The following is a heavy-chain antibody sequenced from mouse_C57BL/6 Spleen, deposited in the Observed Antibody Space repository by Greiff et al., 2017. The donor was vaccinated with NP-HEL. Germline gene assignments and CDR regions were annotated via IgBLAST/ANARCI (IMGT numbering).Heavy chain of an antibody. D-gene: IGHD1-1*01. CDR3: AREGIVASYYAMDY. CDR1: GFTFSDYY. V-gene: IGHV5-16*01. J-gene: IGHJ4*01. CDR2: INYDGSST. Sequence: EVMLVESEGGLVQPGSSMKLSCTASGFTFSDYYMAWVRQVPEKGLEWVANINYDGSSTYYLDSLKSRFIISRDNAKNILYLQMSSLKSEDTATYYCAREGIVASYYAMDYWGQGTSVTVSS.